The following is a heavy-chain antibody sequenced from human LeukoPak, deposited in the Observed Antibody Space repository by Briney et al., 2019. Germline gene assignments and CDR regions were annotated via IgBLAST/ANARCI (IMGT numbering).Heavy chain of an antibody. Sequence: GGSLRLSCAVSGFTFSSYWMHWVRQAPGKGLVWVSRINSDGSSTSYADSVKGRFTISRDNAKNTLYLQMNSLRAEDTAVYYCASDRIFYYDSSGYYEIDYWGQGTLVTVSS. CDR3: ASDRIFYYDSSGYYEIDY. V-gene: IGHV3-74*01. CDR2: INSDGSST. CDR1: GFTFSSYW. D-gene: IGHD3-22*01. J-gene: IGHJ4*02.